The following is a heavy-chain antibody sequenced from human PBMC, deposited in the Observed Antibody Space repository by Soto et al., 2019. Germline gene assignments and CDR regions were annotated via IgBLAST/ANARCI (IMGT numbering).Heavy chain of an antibody. J-gene: IGHJ4*02. V-gene: IGHV1-69*13. CDR1: GGTFSSYA. Sequence: ASVKVSCKASGGTFSSYAISWVRQAPGQGLEWMGGIIPIFGTANYAQKFQGRVTITADESTSTAYMELSSLRSEDTAVYYCAREPYYCDSSGYFPFDYWGQGTLVTVSS. D-gene: IGHD3-22*01. CDR2: IIPIFGTA. CDR3: AREPYYCDSSGYFPFDY.